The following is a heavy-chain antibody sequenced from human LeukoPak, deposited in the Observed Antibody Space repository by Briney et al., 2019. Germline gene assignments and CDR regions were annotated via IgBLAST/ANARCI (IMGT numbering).Heavy chain of an antibody. Sequence: GGSLRLSCAASGFTFSNAWMSWVRQAPGKGLEWVGRIKSKTDGGTTDYAAPVKGRFTISRDDSKNTLYLQMNSLKTEDTAVYYCTTEMEVTQDIVVVPAASWGQGTLVTVSS. D-gene: IGHD2-2*01. CDR3: TTEMEVTQDIVVVPAAS. V-gene: IGHV3-15*01. CDR2: IKSKTDGGTT. CDR1: GFTFSNAW. J-gene: IGHJ4*02.